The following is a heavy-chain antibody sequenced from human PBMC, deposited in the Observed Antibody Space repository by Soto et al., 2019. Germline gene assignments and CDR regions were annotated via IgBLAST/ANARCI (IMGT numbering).Heavy chain of an antibody. D-gene: IGHD3-3*01. CDR3: ASTSELPPDLEWLSPIHY. CDR2: IIPILGIA. Sequence: SVKVSCKASGGTFSSYTISWVRQAPGQGLEWMGRIIPILGIANYAQKFQGRVTITADKSTSTAYMELSSLRSEDTAVYYCASTSELPPDLEWLSPIHYWGQGTLVTGSS. V-gene: IGHV1-69*02. CDR1: GGTFSSYT. J-gene: IGHJ4*02.